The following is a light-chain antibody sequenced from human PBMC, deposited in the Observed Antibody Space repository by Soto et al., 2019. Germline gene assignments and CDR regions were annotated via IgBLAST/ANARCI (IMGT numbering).Light chain of an antibody. V-gene: IGLV1-44*01. CDR2: NTY. J-gene: IGLJ3*02. CDR3: AAWDDSLNGVV. CDR1: SSNIGSHT. Sequence: QSVLTQPPSASGTPGQRVTISCSGSSSNIGSHTVNWYQQLPGTAPRLLIYNTYYRPSGVPDRFSGSKSGTSASLAISGLQSEDEADYYCAAWDDSLNGVVFGGWTKLTVL.